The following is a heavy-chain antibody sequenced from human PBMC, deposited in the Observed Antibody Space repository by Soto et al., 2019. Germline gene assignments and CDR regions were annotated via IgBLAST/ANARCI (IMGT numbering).Heavy chain of an antibody. D-gene: IGHD1-26*01. CDR1: GFTFSNFA. J-gene: IGHJ6*02. V-gene: IGHV3-23*01. CDR3: ADELSGSQYYYYGMDV. CDR2: ISASGAST. Sequence: EVQLLESGGGLVQPGGSLRLSCAASGFTFSNFAMTWVRQAPGKGLEWVSAISASGASTYYAHSVKGRFTVSRDNSKNTQYLHINSLRVEDKAVYYCADELSGSQYYYYGMDVWGQGTTVTVSS.